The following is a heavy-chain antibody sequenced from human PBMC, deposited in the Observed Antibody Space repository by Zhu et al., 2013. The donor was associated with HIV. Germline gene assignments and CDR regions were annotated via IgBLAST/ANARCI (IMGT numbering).Heavy chain of an antibody. D-gene: IGHD5-18*01. J-gene: IGHJ4*02. CDR3: ARGGGRGYSYGYGGGNNFDY. V-gene: IGHV4-30-2*01. Sequence: QVQLQQSDSGLVKPSQTLSLTCAVSGGSIDSAGYSWSWVRQPPGKTLEWVGYIYRSGTTHYNPSLKSRVTISMDRSKNQFSLKLSSVTAADTAVYYCARGGGRGYSYGYGGGNNFDYWGQGTLVTVSS. CDR2: IYRSGTT. CDR1: GGSIDSAGYS.